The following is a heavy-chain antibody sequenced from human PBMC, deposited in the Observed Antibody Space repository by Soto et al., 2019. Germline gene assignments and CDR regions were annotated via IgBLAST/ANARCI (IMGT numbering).Heavy chain of an antibody. J-gene: IGHJ4*02. CDR2: ISYDGSNK. V-gene: IGHV3-30-3*01. CDR1: GFTFSSYS. Sequence: PGGSLRLSCAASGFTFSSYSMPCVRQAPGKGLEWVAVISYDGSNKYYADSVKGRFTVSRDNSKNTLYLQMNSLRAEDTAVYYRARDRGWLDVLGFEYWGQGTLVPVSS. CDR3: ARDRGWLDVLGFEY. D-gene: IGHD6-19*01.